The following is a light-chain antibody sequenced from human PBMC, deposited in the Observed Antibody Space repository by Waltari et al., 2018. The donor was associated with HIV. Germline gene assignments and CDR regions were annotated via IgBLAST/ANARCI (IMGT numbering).Light chain of an antibody. CDR2: LGY. V-gene: IGKV2-28*01. CDR3: MQALQTPLFT. Sequence: DIVMTQSSLFLPVTPGEPASISCTSSQSLLHSNGYNYLAWYLQKLGQSPQLLIYLGYYRACGVPDRFSGSGSGTDITLKISRVQDEDVGDYYYMQALQTPLFTFGPGIKVDIK. CDR1: QSLLHSNGYNY. J-gene: IGKJ3*01.